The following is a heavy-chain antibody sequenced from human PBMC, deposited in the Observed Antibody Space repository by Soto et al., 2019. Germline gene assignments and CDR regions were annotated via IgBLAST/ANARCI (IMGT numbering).Heavy chain of an antibody. CDR1: GGSISSGGYS. D-gene: IGHD2-15*01. CDR2: IYHSGST. Sequence: SVTLSLTCAVSGGSISSGGYSWSWIRQPPGKGLEWIGYIYHSGSTYYNPSLKSRVTISVDRSKNQFSLKLSSVTAADTAVYYCARAGGYCSGGSCHSGYYFDYWGQGTLVTVSS. V-gene: IGHV4-30-2*01. CDR3: ARAGGYCSGGSCHSGYYFDY. J-gene: IGHJ4*02.